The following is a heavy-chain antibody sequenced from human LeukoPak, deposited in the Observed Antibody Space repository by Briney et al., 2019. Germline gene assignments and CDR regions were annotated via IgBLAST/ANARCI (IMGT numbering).Heavy chain of an antibody. D-gene: IGHD5-12*01. Sequence: ASVKVSRKASGYTFTSHYIHWVRQTAGQGLEWMGLINPVGGSTIYPHKFQGRVTMTRDTSASTVYMELNSLRSDDTAVYFCARAIKIVATITGLGPDYWGQGTLVTVSS. V-gene: IGHV1-46*01. J-gene: IGHJ4*02. CDR3: ARAIKIVATITGLGPDY. CDR2: INPVGGST. CDR1: GYTFTSHY.